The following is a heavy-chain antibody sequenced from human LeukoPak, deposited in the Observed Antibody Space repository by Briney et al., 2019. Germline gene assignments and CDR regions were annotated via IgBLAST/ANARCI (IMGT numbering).Heavy chain of an antibody. CDR1: GFTFSSYA. Sequence: GGSLRLSCAASGFTFSSYAMSWVRQAPGKGLEWVSATSGSGGSTYYADSVKGRFTISRDNSKNTLYLQMNSLRAEDTAVYYCARDPRYGDYTLFDYWGQGTLVTVSS. V-gene: IGHV3-23*01. CDR3: ARDPRYGDYTLFDY. CDR2: TSGSGGST. D-gene: IGHD4-17*01. J-gene: IGHJ4*02.